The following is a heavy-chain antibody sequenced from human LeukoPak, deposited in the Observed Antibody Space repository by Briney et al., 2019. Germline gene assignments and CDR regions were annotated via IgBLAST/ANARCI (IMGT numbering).Heavy chain of an antibody. CDR1: GGSFSGYY. D-gene: IGHD2-15*01. CDR2: INHSGST. CDR3: ARGKVVAAAYFVY. V-gene: IGHV4-34*01. Sequence: SETLSLTCAVYGGSFSGYYWSWIRQPPGKGLEWIGEINHSGSTNYNPSLKSRVTISVDTSKNQFSLKLSSVTAADTAVYYCARGKVVAAAYFVYWGQGTLVTVSS. J-gene: IGHJ4*02.